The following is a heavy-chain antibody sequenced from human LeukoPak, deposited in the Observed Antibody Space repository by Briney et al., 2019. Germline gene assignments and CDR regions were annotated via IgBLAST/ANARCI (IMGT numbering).Heavy chain of an antibody. CDR1: GYSISSGYY. J-gene: IGHJ4*02. V-gene: IGHV4-38-2*02. CDR3: ASRHYGSGTSSPLDY. D-gene: IGHD3-10*01. Sequence: PSEILSLTCTVSGYSISSGYYWGWIRQPPGKGLEWIGSIYHSGSTYYNPSLKSRVTISVDTSKNQFSLKLSSVTAADTAVYYCASRHYGSGTSSPLDYWGQGTLVTVSS. CDR2: IYHSGST.